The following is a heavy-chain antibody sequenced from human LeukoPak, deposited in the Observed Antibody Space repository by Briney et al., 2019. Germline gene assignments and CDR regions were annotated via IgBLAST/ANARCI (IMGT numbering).Heavy chain of an antibody. J-gene: IGHJ4*02. Sequence: GGSLRLSCAASGFTFSNYNFNWVRQAPGKGLEWVSYISRSSGTIYYADSVKGRFTISRDNAKNSPYLQMNSLRVEDTAVYYCARGGDPDYWGQGALVTVSS. V-gene: IGHV3-48*04. D-gene: IGHD2-21*02. CDR3: ARGGDPDY. CDR2: ISRSSGTI. CDR1: GFTFSNYN.